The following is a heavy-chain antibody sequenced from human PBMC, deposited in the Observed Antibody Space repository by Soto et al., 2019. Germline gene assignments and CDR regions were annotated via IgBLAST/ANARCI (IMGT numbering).Heavy chain of an antibody. J-gene: IGHJ4*02. CDR2: IYHSGST. D-gene: IGHD1-26*01. CDR1: GGSIISSTYY. Sequence: SETLSLTCAVSGGSIISSTYYCDWIRQPPGKGLEWIGYIYHSGSTYYNPSLKSRVTISVDRSKNQFSLKLSSVTAADTAVYYCARRYGGNLDYWGQGTLVTVSS. V-gene: IGHV4-39*07. CDR3: ARRYGGNLDY.